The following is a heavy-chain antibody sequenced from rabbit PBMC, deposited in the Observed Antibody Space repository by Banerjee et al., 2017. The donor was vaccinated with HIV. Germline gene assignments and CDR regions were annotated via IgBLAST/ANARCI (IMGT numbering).Heavy chain of an antibody. CDR1: GIDFSSYYY. J-gene: IGHJ4*01. Sequence: QSLEESGGDLVKPGATLTLTCKASGIDFSSYYYMCWVRQAPGKGLEWIACIYGGSSGESYYASWAKGRFTISKTSSTTVTLQMTSLTVADTATYFCARGPAGYGAYGYAYFNLWGPGTLVTVS. D-gene: IGHD6-1*01. CDR2: IYGGSSGES. CDR3: ARGPAGYGAYGYAYFNL. V-gene: IGHV1S40*01.